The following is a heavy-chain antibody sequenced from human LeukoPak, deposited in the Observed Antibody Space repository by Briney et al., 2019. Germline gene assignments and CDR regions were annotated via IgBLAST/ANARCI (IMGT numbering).Heavy chain of an antibody. V-gene: IGHV1-69*13. Sequence: ASVKVSRKASGGTFSSYAISWVRQAPGQGLEWMGGIIPIFGTANYAQKFQGRVTITADESTSTAYMELSSLRSEDTAVYYCARDISGSSTLNWFDPWGQGTLVTVSS. J-gene: IGHJ5*02. CDR1: GGTFSSYA. D-gene: IGHD1-26*01. CDR3: ARDISGSSTLNWFDP. CDR2: IIPIFGTA.